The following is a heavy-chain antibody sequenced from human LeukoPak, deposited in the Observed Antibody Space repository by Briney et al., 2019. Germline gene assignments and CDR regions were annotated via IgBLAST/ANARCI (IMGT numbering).Heavy chain of an antibody. D-gene: IGHD3-10*01. J-gene: IGHJ4*02. CDR2: IRYDGSNK. Sequence: GGSLRLSCAASGFTFSSCGMHWVRQAPGKGLEWVAFIRYDGSNKYYADSVKGRFTISRDNSKNTLYLQMNSLRAEDTAVYYCAKTYGPGLLWFGEYTFDYWGQGTLVTVSS. CDR3: AKTYGPGLLWFGEYTFDY. CDR1: GFTFSSCG. V-gene: IGHV3-30*02.